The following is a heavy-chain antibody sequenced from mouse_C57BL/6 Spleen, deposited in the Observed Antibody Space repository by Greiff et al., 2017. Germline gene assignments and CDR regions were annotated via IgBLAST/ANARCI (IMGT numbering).Heavy chain of an antibody. V-gene: IGHV1-72*01. D-gene: IGHD2-3*01. Sequence: QVKLQQPGAELVKPGASVKLSCTASGYTFTSYWMHWVQQRPGRGLEWIGRIDPNSGGTKSKEMFKGKATLTVDKPYSTAYRQLSSLTSEDSAVYYCARFYDGLGAMDDWGQGTSVTRAS. CDR2: IDPNSGGT. CDR3: ARFYDGLGAMDD. J-gene: IGHJ4*01. CDR1: GYTFTSYW.